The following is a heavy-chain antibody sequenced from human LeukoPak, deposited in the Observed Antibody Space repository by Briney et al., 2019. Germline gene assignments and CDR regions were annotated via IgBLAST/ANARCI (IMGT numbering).Heavy chain of an antibody. D-gene: IGHD1-1*01. CDR2: IKEDGSEK. V-gene: IGHV3-7*01. CDR3: ARPGQRDAFDI. CDR1: GFTISSYG. J-gene: IGHJ3*02. Sequence: PGGSLRLSCAASGFTISSYGMHWVRQAPGKGLEWVANIKEDGSEKHYVDSAKGRFTISRDNAKNSLYLQMNSLRAEDTAVYYCARPGQRDAFDIWGQGTMVTVSS.